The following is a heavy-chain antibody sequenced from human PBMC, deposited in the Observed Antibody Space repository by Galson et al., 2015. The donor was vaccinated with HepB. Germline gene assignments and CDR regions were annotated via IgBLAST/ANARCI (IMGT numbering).Heavy chain of an antibody. Sequence: SVKVSCKVSGYTLTDLSMHWVRQAPGKGLEWMGGFDPDDGETIYAQKFQGRVTMTEDTSTDTAYMELSSLRSEDTAVYYCATIIEDQPGWFDPWGQGTLVTVSS. CDR2: FDPDDGET. J-gene: IGHJ5*02. V-gene: IGHV1-24*01. D-gene: IGHD2-2*01. CDR1: GYTLTDLS. CDR3: ATIIEDQPGWFDP.